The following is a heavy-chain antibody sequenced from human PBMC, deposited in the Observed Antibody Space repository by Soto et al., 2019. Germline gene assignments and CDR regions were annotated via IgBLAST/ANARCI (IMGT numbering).Heavy chain of an antibody. D-gene: IGHD3-10*01. CDR2: IIPMYGPA. V-gene: IGHV1-69*01. Sequence: QVPLVQSGAEVKKPGSSVTVSCKASGGTFSSYAIHWVRQAPGQALEWMGEIIPMYGPAKYAQRFQGRVTITAAESTTTAYMELTSLTSQATAVYYCARGTSMVRGVIDNWFDPWGQGTLVTVSS. J-gene: IGHJ5*02. CDR3: ARGTSMVRGVIDNWFDP. CDR1: GGTFSSYA.